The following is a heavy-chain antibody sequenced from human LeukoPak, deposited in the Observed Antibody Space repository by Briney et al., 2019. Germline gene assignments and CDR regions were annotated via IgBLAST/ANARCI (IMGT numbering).Heavy chain of an antibody. V-gene: IGHV4-4*07. CDR3: ARGNTRLTYYYDTKARAFDI. CDR2: IYTSGST. Sequence: SETLSLTCTVSGGSISSYYWSWIRQPAGKGLEWIGRIYTSGSTNYNPSLKSRVTMSVDTSKNQFSLKLSSVTAADTAVYYCARGNTRLTYYYDTKARAFDIWGQGTMVTVSS. D-gene: IGHD3-22*01. J-gene: IGHJ3*02. CDR1: GGSISSYY.